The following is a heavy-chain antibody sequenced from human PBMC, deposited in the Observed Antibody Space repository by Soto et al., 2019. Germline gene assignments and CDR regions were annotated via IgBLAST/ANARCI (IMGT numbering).Heavy chain of an antibody. J-gene: IGHJ4*02. Sequence: SETLSLTCAVSGDSISSVKWWSWVRKHPGKGLEGIGEMNHSGNSNYNPSLKSRVIISVDKSKNQFSLNLSSVTDVDTAVYYCARGERQQQRDYWGQGTLVTVSS. CDR1: GDSISSVKW. V-gene: IGHV4-4*02. CDR2: MNHSGNS. CDR3: ARGERQQQRDY. D-gene: IGHD6-25*01.